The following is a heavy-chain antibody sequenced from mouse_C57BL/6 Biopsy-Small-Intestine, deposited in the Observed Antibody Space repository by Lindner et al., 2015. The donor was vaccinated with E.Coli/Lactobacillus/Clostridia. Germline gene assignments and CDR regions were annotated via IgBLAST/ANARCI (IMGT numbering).Heavy chain of an antibody. CDR3: TRSGNYYGTSRDYFDV. Sequence: VQLQESGPELVKPGASVKISRKASGYAFSSSWMNWVKQRPGKGLEWIGRIYPGDGDTDYNGKFKGKATLTADKSSSTAYMQLSSLTSEDSAVYFCTRSGNYYGTSRDYFDVWGTGTTVTVSS. CDR1: GYAFSSSW. J-gene: IGHJ1*03. CDR2: IYPGDGDT. V-gene: IGHV1-82*01. D-gene: IGHD1-1*01.